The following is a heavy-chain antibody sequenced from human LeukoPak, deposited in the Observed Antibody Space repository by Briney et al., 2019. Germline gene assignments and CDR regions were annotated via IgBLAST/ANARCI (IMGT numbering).Heavy chain of an antibody. D-gene: IGHD6-6*01. Sequence: GRSLRLSCAASGFTFSSYAMHWVRQAPGKGLEGVAVISYDGSNKYYADSVKGRFTISRDNSKNTLYLQMNSLRAEDTAVYYCARDPYSSSEDYYYYGMDVWGQGTTVTVSS. CDR2: ISYDGSNK. CDR3: ARDPYSSSEDYYYYGMDV. V-gene: IGHV3-30-3*01. J-gene: IGHJ6*02. CDR1: GFTFSSYA.